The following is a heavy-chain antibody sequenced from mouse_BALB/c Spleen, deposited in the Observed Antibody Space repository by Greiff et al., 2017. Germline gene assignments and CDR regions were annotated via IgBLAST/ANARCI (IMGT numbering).Heavy chain of an antibody. CDR2: IDPANGNT. J-gene: IGHJ3*01. D-gene: IGHD1-1*01. CDR3: ASNYDSRPWFAY. Sequence: EVQLQQSGAELVKPGASVKLSCTASGFNIKDTYMHWVKQRPEQGLEWFGSIDPANGNTKYDPKFQDMATITAGTSTNPAYLQISSLTSEDTAVYDDASNYDSRPWFAYWGQGTLVTVSA. V-gene: IGHV14-3*02. CDR1: GFNIKDTY.